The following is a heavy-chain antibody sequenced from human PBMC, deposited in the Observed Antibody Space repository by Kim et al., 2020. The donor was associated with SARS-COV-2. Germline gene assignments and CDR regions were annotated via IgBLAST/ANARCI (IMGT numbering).Heavy chain of an antibody. J-gene: IGHJ2*01. Sequence: SETLSLTCAVSGGSISSSNWWSWVRQPPGKGLEWIGEIYHSGSTNYNPSLKSRVTISVDKSKNQFSLKLSSVTAADTAVYYCARRTGGYCSGGSCYRSGGIDLWGRGTLVTVSS. CDR3: ARRTGGYCSGGSCYRSGGIDL. CDR2: IYHSGST. V-gene: IGHV4-4*02. D-gene: IGHD2-15*01. CDR1: GGSISSSNW.